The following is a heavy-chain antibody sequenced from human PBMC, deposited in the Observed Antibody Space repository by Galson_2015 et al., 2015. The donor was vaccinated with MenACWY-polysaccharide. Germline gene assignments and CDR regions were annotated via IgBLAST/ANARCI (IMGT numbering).Heavy chain of an antibody. Sequence: ETLSFTCIVSGGSISSSSYYWGWIRQPPGKGLESVGAVYYSGSTYYNPSLKSRVTISVDTSKNQFSLKLTSVTAADTAVYYCARHGRDGDNGLRSWFDPWGQGTLVIVSS. CDR3: ARHGRDGDNGLRSWFDP. J-gene: IGHJ5*02. V-gene: IGHV4-39*01. CDR2: VYYSGST. CDR1: GGSISSSSYY. D-gene: IGHD4-17*01.